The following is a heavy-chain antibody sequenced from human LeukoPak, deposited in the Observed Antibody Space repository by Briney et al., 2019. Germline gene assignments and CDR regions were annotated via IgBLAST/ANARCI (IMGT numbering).Heavy chain of an antibody. J-gene: IGHJ4*02. V-gene: IGHV3-23*01. CDR2: ISGSGGST. Sequence: VQPGGSLRLSCAASGFTFSSYAMSWVRQAPGKGLEWVSAISGSGGSTYYADSVKGRFTISRDNSKNTLYLQMNSLRAEDTAVYYCAQRSSLWFGESDYWGQGTLVTVSS. D-gene: IGHD3-10*01. CDR1: GFTFSSYA. CDR3: AQRSSLWFGESDY.